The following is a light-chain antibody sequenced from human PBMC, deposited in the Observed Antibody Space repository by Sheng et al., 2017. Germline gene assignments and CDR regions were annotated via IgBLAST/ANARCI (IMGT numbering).Light chain of an antibody. V-gene: IGKV3-15*01. CDR3: QQYNNWPPYS. J-gene: IGKJ2*03. CDR1: QSVSFN. CDR2: GAS. Sequence: EIVMTQSPATLSVSPGERATLSCRASQSVSFNLAWYQQRPGQVPRLLIYGASTRVTGIPARFSGSGSGTEFTLTITSLQSEDSAVYYCQQYNNWPPYSFGQGTKLEIK.